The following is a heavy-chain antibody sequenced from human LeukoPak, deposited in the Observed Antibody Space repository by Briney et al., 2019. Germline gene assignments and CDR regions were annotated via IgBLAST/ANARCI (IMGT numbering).Heavy chain of an antibody. CDR2: IIPIFSTA. D-gene: IGHD3-10*01. J-gene: IGHJ3*02. CDR1: GGTFSSYT. Sequence: SVKVSCKASGGTFSSYTISWVRQAPGQGLEWMGGIIPIFSTADYAQKFQGRVTITADESTSTAYMELSSLRSEDTAVYYCAVGVRGSGSYQIWGHAFDIWGQGTMATVSS. CDR3: AVGVRGSGSYQIWGHAFDI. V-gene: IGHV1-69*13.